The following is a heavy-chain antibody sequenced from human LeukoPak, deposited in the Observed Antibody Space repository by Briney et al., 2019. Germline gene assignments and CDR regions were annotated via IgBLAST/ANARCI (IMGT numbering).Heavy chain of an antibody. D-gene: IGHD6-13*01. CDR2: IRYDGSNK. CDR1: GFTFSSYG. Sequence: PGGSLRLSCAASGFTFSSYGMHWVRQAPGKGLEWVAFIRYDGSNKYYADSVKGRFTISRDNSKNTLYLQMNSLRAEDTAVYYCARDKDEAAGSAFDIWGQGTMVTVSS. CDR3: ARDKDEAAGSAFDI. J-gene: IGHJ3*02. V-gene: IGHV3-30*02.